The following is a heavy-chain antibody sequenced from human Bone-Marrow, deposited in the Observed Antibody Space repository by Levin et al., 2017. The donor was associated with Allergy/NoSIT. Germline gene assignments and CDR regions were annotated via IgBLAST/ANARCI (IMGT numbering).Heavy chain of an antibody. CDR1: GVSISSGYY. V-gene: IGHV4-38-2*01. J-gene: IGHJ6*02. CDR2: VYHSGTT. D-gene: IGHD3-16*02. Sequence: SETLSLTCAVSGVSISSGYYWGWIRQPPGKGLQWIASVYHSGTTHYNPSLKSRVSILVDTSKNQFSLTLSSVSAVDTALYYCARTPYEYVWGSFRYWIDVWGQGTTVTVSS. CDR3: ARTPYEYVWGSFRYWIDV.